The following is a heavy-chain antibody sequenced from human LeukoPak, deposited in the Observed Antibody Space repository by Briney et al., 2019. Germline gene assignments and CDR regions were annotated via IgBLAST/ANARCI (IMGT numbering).Heavy chain of an antibody. Sequence: SVKVSCKASGGTFSSYAISWVGQAPGQGLEWMGGIIPIFGTANYAQKFQGRVTITTDESTSTAYMELSSLRSEDTAVYYCARPVVPAAMGSWFDPWGQGTLVTVSS. D-gene: IGHD2-2*01. CDR2: IIPIFGTA. V-gene: IGHV1-69*05. J-gene: IGHJ5*02. CDR3: ARPVVPAAMGSWFDP. CDR1: GGTFSSYA.